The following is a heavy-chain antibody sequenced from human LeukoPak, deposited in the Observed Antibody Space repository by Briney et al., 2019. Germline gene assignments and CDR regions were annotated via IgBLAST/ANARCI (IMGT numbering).Heavy chain of an antibody. CDR3: ARTGLYDYVWESYRQKWFDP. CDR2: NIPMFGTT. D-gene: IGHD3-16*02. CDR1: GGTFSSYA. V-gene: IGHV1-69*05. Sequence: SVKASCKASGGTFSSYAISWVRQAPGQGLEWMGRNIPMFGTTNYAQKFQGRVTITRDESTSTEYMELSSLRSEDTAVYYCARTGLYDYVWESYRQKWFDPWGQGTLVTVSS. J-gene: IGHJ5*02.